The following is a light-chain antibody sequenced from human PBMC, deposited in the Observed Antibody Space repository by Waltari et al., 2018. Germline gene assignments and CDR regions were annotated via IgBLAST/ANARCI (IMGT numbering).Light chain of an antibody. J-gene: IGLJ3*02. CDR3: QVWDNSRDQVV. CDR1: NIEAKS. V-gene: IGLV3-21*04. CDR2: YEN. Sequence: SYVLTQPPSVSVAPGKTARVTCGGDNIEAKSVHWYQQKAGQAPVLVVFYENDRPHGVPGRFSGSSSGNTATLTISRVEVGDEADYYCQVWDNSRDQVVFGGGTKLAVL.